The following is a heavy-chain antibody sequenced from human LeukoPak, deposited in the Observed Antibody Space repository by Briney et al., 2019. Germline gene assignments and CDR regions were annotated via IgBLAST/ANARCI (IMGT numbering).Heavy chain of an antibody. D-gene: IGHD2-21*01. CDR1: GFTFSSYG. V-gene: IGHV3-30*02. Sequence: PGGSLRLSCAASGFTFSSYGMHWVRQAPGKGLEWVAFIRYDGSNKYYADSVKGRFTISRDNSKNTLYLQMNSLRAEDTAVYYCAKDLLVVADAFDIWGQGTMVTVSS. CDR3: AKDLLVVADAFDI. J-gene: IGHJ3*02. CDR2: IRYDGSNK.